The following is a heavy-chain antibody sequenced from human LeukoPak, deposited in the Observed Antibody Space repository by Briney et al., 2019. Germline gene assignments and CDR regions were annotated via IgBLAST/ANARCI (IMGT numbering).Heavy chain of an antibody. CDR3: AAELKIGDIYFDP. D-gene: IGHD3-3*01. Sequence: SVTVSCKASGFTFSTSVMHWVRLTRGPRREWIGWIVVGTGSTSYAQNFQGRVALTRDMSTNTVSMEVSSLTSEDTATYYCAAELKIGDIYFDPWGQGTLVTVSS. CDR2: IVVGTGST. CDR1: GFTFSTSV. V-gene: IGHV1-58*02. J-gene: IGHJ5*02.